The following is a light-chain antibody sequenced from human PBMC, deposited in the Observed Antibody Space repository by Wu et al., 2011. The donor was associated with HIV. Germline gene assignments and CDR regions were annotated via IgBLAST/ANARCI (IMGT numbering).Light chain of an antibody. J-gene: IGKJ5*01. CDR2: DAS. CDR1: QSVSTS. V-gene: IGKV3-11*01. Sequence: EIVLTQSLATLSLSPGERASLSCRASQSVSTSLAWYQQKPGQAPRLLIDDASNRATGIPGRFSGRGSGTDFTLTINSLEAEDFAVYYCQQSNNWPLTFGQGTRLEIK. CDR3: QQSNNWPLT.